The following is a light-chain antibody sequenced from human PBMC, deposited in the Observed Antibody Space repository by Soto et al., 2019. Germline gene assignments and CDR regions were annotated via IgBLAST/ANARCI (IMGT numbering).Light chain of an antibody. CDR2: DAS. V-gene: IGKV1-33*01. Sequence: DIQMTQTPYSVSASVGDRFTITLRSSQGISSRLAWDQQKPGKAPKLLIYDASNLETGVPSRFSGSGSGTDFTFTISSLQPEDIATYYCQQYDNLPRPFGQGTNV. CDR3: QQYDNLPRP. J-gene: IGKJ1*01. CDR1: QGISSR.